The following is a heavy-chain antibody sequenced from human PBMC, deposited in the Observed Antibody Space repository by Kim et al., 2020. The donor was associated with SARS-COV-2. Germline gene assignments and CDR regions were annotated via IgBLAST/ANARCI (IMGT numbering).Heavy chain of an antibody. J-gene: IGHJ3*02. V-gene: IGHV1-46*01. Sequence: ASVKVSCKASGYTFTSYYMHWVRQAPGQGLEWMGIFNPSGGSTSYAQKFQGRVTMTRDTSTSTVYMELSSLRSEDTAVYYCARDGEVWGTYYDILTGYVTSAFDIWGQGTMVTVSS. CDR2: FNPSGGST. CDR3: ARDGEVWGTYYDILTGYVTSAFDI. D-gene: IGHD3-9*01. CDR1: GYTFTSYY.